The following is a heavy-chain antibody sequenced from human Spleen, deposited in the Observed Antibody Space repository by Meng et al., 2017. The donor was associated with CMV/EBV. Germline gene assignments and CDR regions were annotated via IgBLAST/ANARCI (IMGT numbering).Heavy chain of an antibody. CDR2: IYGASTST. D-gene: IGHD6-13*01. CDR1: GFPFSSYA. CDR3: AKGGARSSSWHMDY. J-gene: IGHJ4*02. V-gene: IGHV3-23*03. Sequence: ALGFPFSSYAMTWVRRAPGKGLEWFSVIYGASTSTYYADSVKGRFTISRDDSKNTLYLQMNSLRVEDTAVYYCAKGGARSSSWHMDYWGQGTLVTVSS.